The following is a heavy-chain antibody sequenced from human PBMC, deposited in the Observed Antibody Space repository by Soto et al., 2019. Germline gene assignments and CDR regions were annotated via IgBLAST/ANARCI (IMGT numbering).Heavy chain of an antibody. CDR3: AVAVAGPTAIGY. D-gene: IGHD6-19*01. CDR2: INSDGSST. V-gene: IGHV3-74*01. CDR1: GFTFSSYW. Sequence: EVQLVESGGGLVQPGGSLRLSCAASGFTFSSYWMHWVRQAPGKGLVWVSRINSDGSSTSYAASVKGRFTISRDNGENTLYLQMNSLRAEDTAVYYCAVAVAGPTAIGYWGQGTLVTVSS. J-gene: IGHJ4*02.